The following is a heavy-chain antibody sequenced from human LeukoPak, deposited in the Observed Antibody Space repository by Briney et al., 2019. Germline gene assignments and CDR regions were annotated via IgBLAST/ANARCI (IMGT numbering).Heavy chain of an antibody. CDR3: ARGGYPGAFDY. D-gene: IGHD5-12*01. CDR2: IQNDGSTT. J-gene: IGHJ4*02. Sequence: SGGSLRLSCAASGFTLSHYWMHWVRQGPGKGLVWVSLIQNDGSTTNYADSVKGRFTISRDNAKNTLYLQMNSLRDEDTAVYYCARGGYPGAFDYWGRGTLVTVSS. CDR1: GFTLSHYW. V-gene: IGHV3-74*01.